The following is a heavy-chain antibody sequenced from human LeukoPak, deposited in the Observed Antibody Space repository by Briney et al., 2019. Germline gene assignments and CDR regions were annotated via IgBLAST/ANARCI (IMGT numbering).Heavy chain of an antibody. CDR1: GGSFSGYN. D-gene: IGHD3-22*01. Sequence: SETLSLTCAVYGGSFSGYNWSWIRQPPGKGLEWIGEINHSGSTNYNPSLKSRVTISVDTSKNQFSLKLSSVTAADTAVYYCARTDYYDSSGSGYFDYWGQGTLVTVSS. CDR3: ARTDYYDSSGSGYFDY. CDR2: INHSGST. V-gene: IGHV4-34*01. J-gene: IGHJ4*02.